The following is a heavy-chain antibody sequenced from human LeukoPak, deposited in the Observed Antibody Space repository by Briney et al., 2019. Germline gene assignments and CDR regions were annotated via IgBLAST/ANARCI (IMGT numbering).Heavy chain of an antibody. CDR1: GGSISSYY. D-gene: IGHD3-10*01. CDR3: ARAGDGNYQTYWYFDL. J-gene: IGHJ2*01. Sequence: SETLSLTCTVSGGSISSYYWTWIRQPPGKAVEWIGYIYYSGSTNYNPSLKSRVTISVDTSKNQFSLKLISVTAADTAVYYCARAGDGNYQTYWYFDLWGRGTLVTVS. V-gene: IGHV4-59*01. CDR2: IYYSGST.